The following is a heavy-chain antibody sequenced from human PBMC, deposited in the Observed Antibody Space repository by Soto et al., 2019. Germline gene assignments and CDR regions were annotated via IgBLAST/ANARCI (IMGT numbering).Heavy chain of an antibody. D-gene: IGHD4-17*01. Sequence: QLHLQESGPGLVKASETLSLTCTVSGGSMRSTNYYWGWIRQPPGKGLEWIGNVFFNGITFYKPYLERRVSISVDTSKRQFYLRLNSVTAADAAVYYCVRQVGDYYFDQWGQGTLVTVSS. CDR3: VRQVGDYYFDQ. J-gene: IGHJ4*02. V-gene: IGHV4-39*01. CDR2: VFFNGIT. CDR1: GGSMRSTNYY.